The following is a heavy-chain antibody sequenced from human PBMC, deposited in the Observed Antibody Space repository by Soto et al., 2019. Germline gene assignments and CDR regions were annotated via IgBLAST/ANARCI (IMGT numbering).Heavy chain of an antibody. CDR1: GFTFSSYA. J-gene: IGHJ6*02. D-gene: IGHD1-26*01. CDR3: AKVGSGSYSDYYGMDV. Sequence: GGSLRLSCAASGFTFSSYAMSWVRQAPGKGLEWVSAISGSGGSTYYADSVKGRFTISRDNSKNTLYLQMNSLRAEDTAVYYCAKVGSGSYSDYYGMDVWGQGTTVTVSS. CDR2: ISGSGGST. V-gene: IGHV3-23*01.